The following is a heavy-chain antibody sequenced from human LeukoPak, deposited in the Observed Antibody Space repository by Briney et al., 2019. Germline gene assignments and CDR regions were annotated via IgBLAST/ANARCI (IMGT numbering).Heavy chain of an antibody. CDR1: GYSFTSYD. J-gene: IGHJ5*02. CDR2: MNPNSGNT. Sequence: ASVTVSCKASGYSFTSYDFNLVRQATGQGLEWMGWMNPNSGNTGYAQKFQGRVTFTRNTSNSTANMDLRSLRSEDTAVYYCARGDYDFWSGYEPRYNWFDPWGQGTLITVSS. V-gene: IGHV1-8*03. D-gene: IGHD3-3*01. CDR3: ARGDYDFWSGYEPRYNWFDP.